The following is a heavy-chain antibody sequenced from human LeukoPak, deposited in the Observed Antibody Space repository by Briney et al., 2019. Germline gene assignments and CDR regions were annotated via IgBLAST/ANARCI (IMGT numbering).Heavy chain of an antibody. V-gene: IGHV3-23*01. D-gene: IGHD3-22*01. J-gene: IGHJ4*02. CDR2: ISGSGGST. CDR1: GFTFSSYA. CDR3: ARDPASWTYYDSSGYYDY. Sequence: GGSLRLSCVASGFTFSSYAMSWVRQAPGKGLEWVSSISGSGGSTYQADSVKGRFTISRDNSKNTLYLQMNSLRAEDTAVYYCARDPASWTYYDSSGYYDYWGQGTLVTVSS.